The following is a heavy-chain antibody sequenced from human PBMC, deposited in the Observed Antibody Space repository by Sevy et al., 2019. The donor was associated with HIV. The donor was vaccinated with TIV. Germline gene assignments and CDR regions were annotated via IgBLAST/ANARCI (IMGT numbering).Heavy chain of an antibody. Sequence: ASVKVSCKASGYTFTGYSMHWVRQAPGQGLEWMGWINPNSGGPNYAQKFQGRVTMTRDTSISTAYMELSRLRSGDTAVYFCARVWNSDYYDSSGPNWFDTWGQGTLVTVSS. CDR2: INPNSGGP. CDR3: ARVWNSDYYDSSGPNWFDT. CDR1: GYTFTGYS. V-gene: IGHV1-2*02. J-gene: IGHJ5*02. D-gene: IGHD3-22*01.